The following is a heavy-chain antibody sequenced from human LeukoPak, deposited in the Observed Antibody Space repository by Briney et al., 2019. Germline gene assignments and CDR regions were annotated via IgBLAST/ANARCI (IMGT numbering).Heavy chain of an antibody. J-gene: IGHJ5*02. CDR1: GYTFNHNY. CDR2: INPNNPAT. V-gene: IGHV1-2*07. D-gene: IGHD6-6*01. Sequence: ASVKVSCKASGYTFNHNYLHWVRQAPGQGLEWMGWINPNNPATHSSHKFQGRVTMTSDSSISTVYLEVNRLKPDDTAVYFCARVRDYSNSPFNWFDAWGQGTLVVVSS. CDR3: ARVRDYSNSPFNWFDA.